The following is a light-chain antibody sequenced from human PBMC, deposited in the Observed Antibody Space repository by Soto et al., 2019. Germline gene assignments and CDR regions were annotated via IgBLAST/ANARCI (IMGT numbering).Light chain of an antibody. Sequence: DIQMTQFPSALSASVXDXXXITCRASQNVNNWLAWYQHKPGKAPQLLIYDASVLETGVPSRFSGSGSGTEFTLAISGLQSDDFATYYCQQYNTYWTFGPGTKVEVK. CDR1: QNVNNW. CDR3: QQYNTYWT. J-gene: IGKJ1*01. V-gene: IGKV1-5*01. CDR2: DAS.